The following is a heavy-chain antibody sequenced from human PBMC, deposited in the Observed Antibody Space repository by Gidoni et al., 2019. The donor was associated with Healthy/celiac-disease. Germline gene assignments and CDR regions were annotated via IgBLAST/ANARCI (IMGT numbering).Heavy chain of an antibody. CDR2: ISSSSSYI. J-gene: IGHJ6*02. D-gene: IGHD6-13*01. CDR3: ASQGIAAAGGPNGMDV. V-gene: IGHV3-21*01. Sequence: EVQLVESGGGLVKPGGSLRLSCAASGFTFSSYSMNWVRQAPGKGLEWVSSISSSSSYIYYADSVKGRFTISRDNAKNSLYLQMNSLRAEDTAVYYCASQGIAAAGGPNGMDVWGQGTTVTVSS. CDR1: GFTFSSYS.